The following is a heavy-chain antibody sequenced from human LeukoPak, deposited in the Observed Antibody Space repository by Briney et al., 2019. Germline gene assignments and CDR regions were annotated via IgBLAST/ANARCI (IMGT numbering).Heavy chain of an antibody. V-gene: IGHV5-51*01. Sequence: GESLKISCMGSRSDFATSWIAWVRQMPGKGLEWMGIIYPGDSDTRYSPSFQGHVTISADKSISTAYLQWSSLKASDTAMYYCAAFPSSFCGGECYFTHWGQGTLVSVSS. CDR3: AAFPSSFCGGECYFTH. CDR2: IYPGDSDT. CDR1: RSDFATSW. J-gene: IGHJ4*02. D-gene: IGHD2-21*01.